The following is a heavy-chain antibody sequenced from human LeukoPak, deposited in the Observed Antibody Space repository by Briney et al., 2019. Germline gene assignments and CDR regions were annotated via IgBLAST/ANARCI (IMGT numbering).Heavy chain of an antibody. Sequence: ASVKVSCKASGGTFSSYAISWVRQAPGQGLEWMAGIIPIFGTANYAQKFQGRVTITTDESTSTAYMELSSLRSEDTAVYYCARDSIEYNWNYEGGYYFDYWGQGTLVTVSS. V-gene: IGHV1-69*05. D-gene: IGHD1-7*01. J-gene: IGHJ4*02. CDR1: GGTFSSYA. CDR3: ARDSIEYNWNYEGGYYFDY. CDR2: IIPIFGTA.